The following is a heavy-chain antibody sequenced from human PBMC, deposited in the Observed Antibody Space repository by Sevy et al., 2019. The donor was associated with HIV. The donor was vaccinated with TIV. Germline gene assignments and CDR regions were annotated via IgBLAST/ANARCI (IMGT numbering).Heavy chain of an antibody. V-gene: IGHV4-34*01. CDR2: INHSGST. D-gene: IGHD3-3*01. CDR3: ASGVLRSLAGEKRYYYYYGMDV. CDR1: GGSFSGYY. Sequence: SETLSLTCAVYGGSFSGYYWSWIRQPPGKGLEWIGEINHSGSTNYNPSLKSRVTISVDTSKNQFSLKLGSVTAADTAVYYCASGVLRSLAGEKRYYYYYGMDVWGQGTTVTVSS. J-gene: IGHJ6*02.